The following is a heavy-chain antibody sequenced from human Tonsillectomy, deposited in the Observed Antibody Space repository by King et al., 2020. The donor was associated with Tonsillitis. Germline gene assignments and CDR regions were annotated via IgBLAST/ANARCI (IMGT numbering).Heavy chain of an antibody. J-gene: IGHJ6*01. CDR2: ISYDGSNK. CDR1: GFTFSTYG. V-gene: IGHV3-30*03. Sequence: VQLVESGGGVVQPGRSLRLSCAASGFTFSTYGMHWVRQAPGKGLEWVAVISYDGSNKYYADSVKGRFTISRDNSKNTLYLQMNSLRAEDTAIYYCARGVGATIYWYGMDVWGQGTTVTVCS. CDR3: ARGVGATIYWYGMDV. D-gene: IGHD1-26*01.